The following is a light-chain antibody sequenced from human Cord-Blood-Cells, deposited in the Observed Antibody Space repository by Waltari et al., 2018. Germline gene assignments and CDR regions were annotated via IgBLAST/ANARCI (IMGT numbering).Light chain of an antibody. Sequence: QSALTQPPSASGSPGQSVTISCTGTSSDVGGYNYVSWYQQHPGKAPKLMIYEVSKRPSGVPGRFSGSKSGNTASLTVSGLQAEDEADYYCSSYAGSINWVFGGGTKLTVL. CDR3: SSYAGSINWV. J-gene: IGLJ3*02. CDR1: SSDVGGYNY. CDR2: EVS. V-gene: IGLV2-8*01.